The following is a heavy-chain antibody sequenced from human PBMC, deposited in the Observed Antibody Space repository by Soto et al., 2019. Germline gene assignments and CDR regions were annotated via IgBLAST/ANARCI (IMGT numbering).Heavy chain of an antibody. CDR3: ARAGGTTVTGLWHFDS. J-gene: IGHJ4*02. CDR1: GFTFNNYG. V-gene: IGHV3-33*01. CDR2: IWYDGTQK. Sequence: GGSLRLSCAASGFTFNNYGMHWVRQAPGKGLEWLAAIWYDGTQKYYADSVKGRFIISRDNSKKTLYLEMNSLRAEDTAVYYCARAGGTTVTGLWHFDSWGQGTLVTVSS. D-gene: IGHD4-17*01.